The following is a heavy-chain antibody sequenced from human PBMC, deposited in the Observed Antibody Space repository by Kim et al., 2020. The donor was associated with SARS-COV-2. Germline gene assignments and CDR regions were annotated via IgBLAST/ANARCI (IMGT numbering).Heavy chain of an antibody. V-gene: IGHV3-9*01. CDR3: AKGDYDYIWGSSDY. J-gene: IGHJ4*02. D-gene: IGHD3-16*01. CDR1: GFTFDDYA. CDR2: ISWNSGSI. Sequence: GGSLRLSCVASGFTFDDYAMHWVRQAPGKGLEWVSGISWNSGSIGYADSVKGRFIISRDNAKNSLYLQMNSLRAEDTALYYCAKGDYDYIWGSSDYWGQG.